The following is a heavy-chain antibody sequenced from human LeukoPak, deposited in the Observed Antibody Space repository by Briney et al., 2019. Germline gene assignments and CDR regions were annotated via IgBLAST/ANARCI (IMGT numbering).Heavy chain of an antibody. J-gene: IGHJ4*02. CDR2: IIPIFGTA. CDR3: ARVNFGARIAAAGGYFDY. D-gene: IGHD6-13*01. V-gene: IGHV1-69*05. Sequence: SVKVSCKASGGTFSSYAISWVRQAPGQGLEWMGRIIPIFGTANYAQKFQGRVTITTDESTSTAYMELSSLRSEDTAVYYCARVNFGARIAAAGGYFDYWGQGTLVTVSS. CDR1: GGTFSSYA.